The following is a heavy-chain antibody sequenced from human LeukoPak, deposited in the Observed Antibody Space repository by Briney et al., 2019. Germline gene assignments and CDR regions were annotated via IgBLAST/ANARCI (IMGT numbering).Heavy chain of an antibody. V-gene: IGHV3-74*01. J-gene: IGHJ4*02. Sequence: PGGSLRLSCAASGFTFSNYWMHWVRQAPGKGPVWVSRINTDGNITTYADSVKGRFSISRDNAKNALFLQMNSLRAEDTAVYYCAKDLPIAVAGTGYWGQGTLVTVSS. D-gene: IGHD6-19*01. CDR1: GFTFSNYW. CDR3: AKDLPIAVAGTGY. CDR2: INTDGNIT.